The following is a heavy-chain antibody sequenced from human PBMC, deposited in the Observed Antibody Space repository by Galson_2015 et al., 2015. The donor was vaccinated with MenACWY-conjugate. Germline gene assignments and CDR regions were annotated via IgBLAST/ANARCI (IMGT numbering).Heavy chain of an antibody. CDR1: GFTFSSYG. D-gene: IGHD6-19*01. J-gene: IGHJ3*02. CDR2: IWFDGGEK. CDR3: ARDRTRFNSGWYGAFDI. Sequence: SLRLSCAASGFTFSSYGTHWVRQAPGKGLEWVALIWFDGGEKDYADSVKGRFTISRDNSKNTLYLQMNSLRAEDTAIYYCARDRTRFNSGWYGAFDICGQGTMVTISS. V-gene: IGHV3-33*01.